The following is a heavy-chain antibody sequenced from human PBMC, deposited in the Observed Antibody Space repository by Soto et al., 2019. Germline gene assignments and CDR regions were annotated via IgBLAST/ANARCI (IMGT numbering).Heavy chain of an antibody. Sequence: AGGSLRLSCGASGFTFSDYYMSWIRQAPGKGLEWVSYISSSSSYTNYADSVKGRFTISRDNAKDSLYLQMDSLRDEDTAVYYCAKPTFYYDSSGYRYFDYWGQGTTVTVSS. CDR3: AKPTFYYDSSGYRYFDY. D-gene: IGHD3-22*01. CDR1: GFTFSDYY. V-gene: IGHV3-11*06. J-gene: IGHJ4*02. CDR2: ISSSSSYT.